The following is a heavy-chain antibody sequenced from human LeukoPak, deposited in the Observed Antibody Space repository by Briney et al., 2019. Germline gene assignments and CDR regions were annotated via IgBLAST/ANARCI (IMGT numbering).Heavy chain of an antibody. V-gene: IGHV4-61*08. CDR1: GGSISSGGYY. CDR3: ARRGDAWQILYSFDV. CDR2: IYYSGST. J-gene: IGHJ3*01. D-gene: IGHD2-15*01. Sequence: PSETLSLTCTVSGGSISSGGYYWSWIRQPPGKGLEWIGYIYYSGSTNYNPSLKSRVTISVDTSKNQFSLKLSSVTAADTAVYYCARRGDAWQILYSFDVWGQGTAVIVSS.